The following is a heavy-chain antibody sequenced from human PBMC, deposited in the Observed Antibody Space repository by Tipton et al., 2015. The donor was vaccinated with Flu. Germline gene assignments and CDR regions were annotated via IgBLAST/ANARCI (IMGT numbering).Heavy chain of an antibody. D-gene: IGHD5-12*01. V-gene: IGHV1-18*01. CDR1: GYNFINYG. CDR2: ISAYNGNA. Sequence: QLVQSGAEVKKPGASVKVSCKASGYNFINYGISWVRQAPGQGLEWMGWISAYNGNAHYAQKLQGRITMTTDTSTSTVYMEVRSLRSDDTAVYYCARDQGYDGNDWTVFDYRGQGTLVTVSS. CDR3: ARDQGYDGNDWTVFDY. J-gene: IGHJ4*02.